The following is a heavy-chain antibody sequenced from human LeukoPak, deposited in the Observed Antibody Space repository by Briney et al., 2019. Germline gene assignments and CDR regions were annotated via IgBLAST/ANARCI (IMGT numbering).Heavy chain of an antibody. Sequence: ASLKVSCKASGYTFTGYYMHWVRQAPGQGLEWMGWINPNSGGTNYAQTLQGWVTMTTDTSISTAYMELSRLRSDDTAIYYCASTRAYYYDSSGPDAFDLWGQGTMVTVSS. CDR1: GYTFTGYY. V-gene: IGHV1-2*04. CDR3: ASTRAYYYDSSGPDAFDL. CDR2: INPNSGGT. J-gene: IGHJ3*01. D-gene: IGHD3-22*01.